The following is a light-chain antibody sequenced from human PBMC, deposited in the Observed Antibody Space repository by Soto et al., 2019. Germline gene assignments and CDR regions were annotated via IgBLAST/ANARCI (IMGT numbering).Light chain of an antibody. CDR1: SSDGGGYNY. Sequence: QSALTQPASVSGSPGQSITISCTGTSSDGGGYNYVSWFQQHPGKAPKLMIYEVSNRPSGVSNRFSGSRSGNTASLTISGLQSEDEAEYYCNSYTNNNTFVFGTGTKLTVL. J-gene: IGLJ1*01. V-gene: IGLV2-14*01. CDR2: EVS. CDR3: NSYTNNNTFV.